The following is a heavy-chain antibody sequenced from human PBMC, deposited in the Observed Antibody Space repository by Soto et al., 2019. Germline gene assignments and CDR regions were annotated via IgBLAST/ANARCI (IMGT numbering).Heavy chain of an antibody. D-gene: IGHD6-13*01. J-gene: IGHJ4*02. Sequence: GGSLRLSCAASGFTFSSYAMHWVRQAPGKGLEWVAVISYDGSNKYYADSVKGRFTISRDNSKNTLYLQMNSLRAEDTAVYYCAREQQLVEWEYFDYWGQGTLVTVSS. CDR1: GFTFSSYA. V-gene: IGHV3-30-3*01. CDR3: AREQQLVEWEYFDY. CDR2: ISYDGSNK.